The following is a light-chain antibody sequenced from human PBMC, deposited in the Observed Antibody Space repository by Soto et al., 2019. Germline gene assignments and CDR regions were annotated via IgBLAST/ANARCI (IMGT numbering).Light chain of an antibody. CDR1: SSDVGGYNY. V-gene: IGLV2-14*01. J-gene: IGLJ1*01. CDR2: DVS. CDR3: SSYTSRSTRYV. Sequence: QSALTQPASVSGSPGQSITISCTGTSSDVGGYNYVSWYQQHPGKAPKLMICDVSNRPSGVSNRFSGSKSGNTASLTISGLQAEEEADYYCSSYTSRSTRYVFGAGTRVTVL.